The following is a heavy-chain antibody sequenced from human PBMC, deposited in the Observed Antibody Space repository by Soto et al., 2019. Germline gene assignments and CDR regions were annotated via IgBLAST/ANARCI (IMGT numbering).Heavy chain of an antibody. J-gene: IGHJ4*02. V-gene: IGHV3-30*18. CDR3: AKERTYSVASGFDY. Sequence: QVQLVDSGGGVVQPGRSLRLSCAASGFTFTTYGMHWVRRAPGKGLEWVAVISYDGSHAYYADSVKGRFTISRDNSKNTLYLQINSLRAEDTALYYCAKERTYSVASGFDYWGRGTLVTVSS. D-gene: IGHD1-26*01. CDR2: ISYDGSHA. CDR1: GFTFTTYG.